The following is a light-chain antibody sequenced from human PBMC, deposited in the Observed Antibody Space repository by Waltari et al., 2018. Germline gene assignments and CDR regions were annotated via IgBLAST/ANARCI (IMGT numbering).Light chain of an antibody. CDR1: YSDVVRYNY. V-gene: IGLV2-14*03. J-gene: IGLJ1*01. CDR3: CSYTDRSTYV. CDR2: DVS. Sequence: QSALTQPASVPGSLGQSITISCTGTYSDVVRYNYVSWYQQHPGKAPKLVIFDVSNRPSGVSNRFSGSKSGNTASLSISGLQAEDEADYYCCSYTDRSTYVFGTGTKVTVL.